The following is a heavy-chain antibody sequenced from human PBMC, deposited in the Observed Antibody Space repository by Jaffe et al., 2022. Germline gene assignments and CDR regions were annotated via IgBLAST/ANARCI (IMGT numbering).Heavy chain of an antibody. D-gene: IGHD3-3*01. V-gene: IGHV4-39*01. J-gene: IGHJ3*02. CDR2: IYYSGST. CDR3: ARHRWYRLRITIFGVAPDAFDI. Sequence: QLQLQESGPGLVKPSETLSLTCTVSGGSISSSSYYWGWIRQPPGKGLEWIGSIYYSGSTYYNPSLKSRVTISVDTSKNQFSLKLSSVTAADTAVYYCARHRWYRLRITIFGVAPDAFDIWGQGTMVTVSS. CDR1: GGSISSSSYY.